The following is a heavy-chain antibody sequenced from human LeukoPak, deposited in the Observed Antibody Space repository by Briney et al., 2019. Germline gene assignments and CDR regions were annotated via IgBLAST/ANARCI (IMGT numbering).Heavy chain of an antibody. CDR1: GFSFNTYA. CDR3: AKDPFWSGYMFNWFDP. Sequence: GGSLRLSCVASGFSFNTYAVSWFRQSPEKGLEWVSVISASGGTTHYADSVKGRFTSSRDNSKNTLFLQMDSLRVEDTAVYYCAKDPFWSGYMFNWFDPWGRGTLVTVSS. V-gene: IGHV3-23*01. CDR2: ISASGGTT. J-gene: IGHJ5*02. D-gene: IGHD3-3*01.